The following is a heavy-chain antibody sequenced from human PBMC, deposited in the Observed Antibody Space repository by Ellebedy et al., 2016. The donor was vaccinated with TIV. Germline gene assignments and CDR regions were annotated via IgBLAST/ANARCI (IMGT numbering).Heavy chain of an antibody. J-gene: IGHJ4*02. D-gene: IGHD5-12*01. CDR1: GFTFSRFW. V-gene: IGHV3-7*01. Sequence: GESLKISCAASGFTFSRFWMAWVRQAPGKGLEWVATINQGGSGTYYVDSVKGRFTISRDNSKNSLYLQMNSLRADDTALYYCASAARGSGAYESFWGQGTLVTVSS. CDR2: INQGGSGT. CDR3: ASAARGSGAYESF.